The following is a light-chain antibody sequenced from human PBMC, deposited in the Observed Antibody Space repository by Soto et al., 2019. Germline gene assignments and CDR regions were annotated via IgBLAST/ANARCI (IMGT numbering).Light chain of an antibody. CDR3: SSYAGSNVV. J-gene: IGLJ2*01. CDR1: SSNFGSYNI. CDR2: EGF. Sequence: QSALTQPASVSGSPGQSITISCSGTSSNFGSYNIVSWYQQHPDKAPKLIIYEGFKRPSGVSDRFSGSKSGNTASLTISGLQAEDEADYYCSSYAGSNVVFGGGTKLTVL. V-gene: IGLV2-14*02.